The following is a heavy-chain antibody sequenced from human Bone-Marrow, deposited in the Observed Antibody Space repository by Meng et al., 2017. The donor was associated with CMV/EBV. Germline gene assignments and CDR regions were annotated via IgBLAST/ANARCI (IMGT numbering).Heavy chain of an antibody. CDR1: GFSRGAPELG. D-gene: IGHD2-8*01. J-gene: IGHJ5*01. CDR2: IYWDDDR. CDR3: AHRPYASPFDS. Sequence: TCTFSGFSRGAPELGGGWIRQPPGRALGWLAVIYWDDDRRYGPSLKSRLTITKDTSKNQVVLTITDMDPVDTATYYCAHRPYASPFDSWGQGTLVTVSS. V-gene: IGHV2-5*05.